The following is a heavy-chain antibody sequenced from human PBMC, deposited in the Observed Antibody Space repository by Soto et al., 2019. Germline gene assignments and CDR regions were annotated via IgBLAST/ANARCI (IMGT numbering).Heavy chain of an antibody. J-gene: IGHJ4*01. D-gene: IGHD3-3*01. CDR1: GFTFSLHR. V-gene: IGHV3-48*01. CDR3: AKGEKSAFYN. Sequence: VGSLRLSCAASGFTFSLHRMIWVRQAPGTGLEWVSDISSSTSSINYADSVKGRFTISRDNAKNSLYLQMNSLRAEDTAVYYCAKGEKSAFYNWGHGTLVTVSS. CDR2: ISSSTSSI.